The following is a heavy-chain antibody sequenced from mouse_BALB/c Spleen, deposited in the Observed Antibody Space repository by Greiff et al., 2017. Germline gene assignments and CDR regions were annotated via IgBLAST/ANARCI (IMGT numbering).Heavy chain of an antibody. Sequence: EVKLQESGPGLVKPSQSLSLTCTVTGYSITSDYAWNWIRQFPGNKLEWMGYISYSGSTSYNPSLKSRISITRDTSKNQFFLQLNSVTTEDTATYYCARRGDYYDYDGGVDYWGQGTSVTVSS. V-gene: IGHV3-2*02. J-gene: IGHJ4*01. CDR3: ARRGDYYDYDGGVDY. D-gene: IGHD2-4*01. CDR2: ISYSGST. CDR1: GYSITSDYA.